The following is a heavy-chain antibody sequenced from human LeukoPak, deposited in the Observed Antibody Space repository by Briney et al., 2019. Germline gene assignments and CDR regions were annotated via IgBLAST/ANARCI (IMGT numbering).Heavy chain of an antibody. CDR3: ASVFDS. V-gene: IGHV3-53*01. J-gene: IGHJ4*02. CDR2: IYSGVST. Sequence: GGSLRLSCAASGFTVSSNYMSWVRQAPGKGLEWVSVIYSGVSTYYADSVKGRFTISRDNAKNTLYLQMNSLSADDTAVYYCASVFDSWGQGFLVTVSS. CDR1: GFTVSSNY.